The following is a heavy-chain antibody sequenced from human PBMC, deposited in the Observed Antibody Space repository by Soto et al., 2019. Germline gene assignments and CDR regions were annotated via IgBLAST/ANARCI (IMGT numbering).Heavy chain of an antibody. J-gene: IGHJ5*02. Sequence: ASVKVSCKASGYTFTGYYMHWVRQAPGQGLEGMGWINPNSGGTNYAQRFQGRVTMTRDTSISTAYMELSRLRSDDTAVYYCARDLLSAADRGVWFDPWGQGTLVTVSS. V-gene: IGHV1-2*02. D-gene: IGHD3-10*01. CDR3: ARDLLSAADRGVWFDP. CDR1: GYTFTGYY. CDR2: INPNSGGT.